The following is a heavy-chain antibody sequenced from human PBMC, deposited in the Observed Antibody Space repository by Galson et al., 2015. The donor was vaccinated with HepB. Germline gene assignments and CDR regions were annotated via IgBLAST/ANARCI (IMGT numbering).Heavy chain of an antibody. J-gene: IGHJ4*02. CDR2: ISSNGGST. V-gene: IGHV3-64D*06. D-gene: IGHD4-23*01. Sequence: SLRLSCAASGFTFSSYAMHWVRQAPGKGLEYVSAISSNGGSTYYADSVKGRFTISRDNSRNTLYLQMSSLRADDTAVYYCVKEGPPEDYVGVGDYWGQGTLVTVSS. CDR1: GFTFSSYA. CDR3: VKEGPPEDYVGVGDY.